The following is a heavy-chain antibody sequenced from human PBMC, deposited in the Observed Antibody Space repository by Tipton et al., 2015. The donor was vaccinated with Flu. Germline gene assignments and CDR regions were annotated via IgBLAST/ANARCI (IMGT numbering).Heavy chain of an antibody. CDR1: GDSISSYY. V-gene: IGHV4-4*07. Sequence: TLSLTCTVSGDSISSYYWSWIRQPAGKGLEWIGRIYTSGSTNYNASLKSRVTMSVDTSKNQFSLKLSSVTVADTAVYYCATFPQVFTFDGSDYNPKFAYFDLWGRGTLVTVSS. J-gene: IGHJ2*01. CDR2: IYTSGST. D-gene: IGHD3-22*01. CDR3: ATFPQVFTFDGSDYNPKFAYFDL.